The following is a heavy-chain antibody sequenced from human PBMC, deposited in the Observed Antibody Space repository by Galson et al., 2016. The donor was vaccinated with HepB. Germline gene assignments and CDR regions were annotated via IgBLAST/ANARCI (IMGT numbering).Heavy chain of an antibody. V-gene: IGHV5-51*01. CDR2: INPGDSDT. J-gene: IGHJ4*02. CDR1: GFTFTNYW. CDR3: ARPGGGWQWLAPFDY. Sequence: QSGAEVKKPGESLKISCKGSGFTFTNYWIGWVRQMPGKGLEWMGIINPGDSDTRYSPSFQGQVTISADKSISTAYLQWSSLKAADTAMYYFARPGGGWQWLAPFDYGGQGTLVTVSS. D-gene: IGHD6-19*01.